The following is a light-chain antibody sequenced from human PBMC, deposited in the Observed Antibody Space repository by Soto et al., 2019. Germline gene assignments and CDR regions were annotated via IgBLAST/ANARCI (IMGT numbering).Light chain of an antibody. J-gene: IGKJ5*01. Sequence: DVQMSQSPSSVSAAGGDRGTMTCRAGQGISSWLAWYHQKPGKAPKLLIYAASSLQSGVPSRFSGSGSGTDFTLTISSLQPEDFATYYCQQANSFPHTFGQGTRLEIK. V-gene: IGKV1-12*01. CDR1: QGISSW. CDR2: AAS. CDR3: QQANSFPHT.